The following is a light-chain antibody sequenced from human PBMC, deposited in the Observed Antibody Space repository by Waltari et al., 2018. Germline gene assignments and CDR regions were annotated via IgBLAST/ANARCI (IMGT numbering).Light chain of an antibody. CDR3: CSNAGTYTWV. CDR2: DVT. V-gene: IGLV2-11*01. J-gene: IGLJ3*02. CDR1: GSDVGGYNY. Sequence: QSALTQPRPVSGSPGQSVTISCTATGSDVGGYNYVSWYQQYPGKVPKVMIYDVTKRPSAVPDRFSGSKSGNTASLTISELQAEDEADYYCCSNAGTYTWVFGGGTKLTVL.